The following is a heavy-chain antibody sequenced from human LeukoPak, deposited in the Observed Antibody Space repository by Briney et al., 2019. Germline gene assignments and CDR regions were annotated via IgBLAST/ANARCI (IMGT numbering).Heavy chain of an antibody. CDR1: GDSXSRSDSY. V-gene: IGHV4-39*01. D-gene: IGHD3-22*01. Sequence: PSXXLXLTCSVXGDSXSRSDSYWDWIRQPPGKGLEWIVTIYYSGRTYYSPSLKSRVTMSVDPSNNQFSLNLRSVTAADTAVYYCARRRYYDGSGYLEWGQGTLLSVSS. J-gene: IGHJ1*01. CDR3: ARRRYYDGSGYLE. CDR2: IYYSGRT.